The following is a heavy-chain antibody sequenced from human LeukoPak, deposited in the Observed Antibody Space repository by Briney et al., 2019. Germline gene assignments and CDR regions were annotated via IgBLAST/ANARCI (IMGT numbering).Heavy chain of an antibody. CDR2: IYSGGST. CDR1: GFTVSVIY. D-gene: IGHD2-2*01. Sequence: PGGSLRLSCAASGFTVSVIYMSWVRQAPGKGLEWVSVIYSGGSTYYADSVKGRFTISRDNSKNTVYLQMSSLRAEDTAVYYCARDGSYARSFDYWGQGTLVTVSS. CDR3: ARDGSYARSFDY. J-gene: IGHJ4*02. V-gene: IGHV3-53*01.